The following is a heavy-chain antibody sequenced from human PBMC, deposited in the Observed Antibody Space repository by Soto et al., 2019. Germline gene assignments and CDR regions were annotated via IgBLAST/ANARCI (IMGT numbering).Heavy chain of an antibody. V-gene: IGHV3-33*01. J-gene: IGHJ4*02. D-gene: IGHD3-22*01. CDR2: IWYDGSNK. Sequence: GGSLRLSCAASGFTFSSYGMHCVRQAPGKGLEWVAVIWYDGSNKYYADSVKGRFTISRDNSKNTLYLQMNSLRAEDTAVYYCARVVGYYDSSGYYLDCWGQGTLVTVSS. CDR3: ARVVGYYDSSGYYLDC. CDR1: GFTFSSYG.